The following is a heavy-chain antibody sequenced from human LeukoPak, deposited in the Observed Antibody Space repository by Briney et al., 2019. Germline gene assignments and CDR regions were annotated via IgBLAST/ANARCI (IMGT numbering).Heavy chain of an antibody. CDR2: ISGSGNAT. CDR3: VKDPPITMVRGVIIDFDY. D-gene: IGHD3-10*01. J-gene: IGHJ4*02. Sequence: PGGSLRLSCAASGFTFSRYAMSWVRQAPGKGLEWVSAISGSGNATYYADSAKGRFTISRDNSKNTLYLQMDSLRAEDTAVYYCVKDPPITMVRGVIIDFDYWGQGTLVTVSS. V-gene: IGHV3-23*01. CDR1: GFTFSRYA.